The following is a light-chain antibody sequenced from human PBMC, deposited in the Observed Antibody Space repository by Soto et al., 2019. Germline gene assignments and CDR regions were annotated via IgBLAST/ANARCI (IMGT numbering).Light chain of an antibody. CDR1: VSNIRYNY. V-gene: IGLV1-47*01. CDR2: KDH. CDR3: ASWDDKMGGVL. J-gene: IGLJ2*01. Sequence: SVLTQPPSASGTPGQSLTISCSGGVSNIRYNYVFWYQQFPGTAPKVLIFKDHQRPSGVPDRFAGSRSGTSASLVISGLRSEDEAEYFCASWDDKMGGVLFGGGTKVTVL.